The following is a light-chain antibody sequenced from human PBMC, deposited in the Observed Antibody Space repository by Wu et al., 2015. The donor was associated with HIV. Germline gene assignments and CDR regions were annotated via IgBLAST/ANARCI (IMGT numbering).Light chain of an antibody. CDR2: GAS. CDR3: QQYDNWPRRT. Sequence: EIVMTQAPATLSVPPGERATLSCRASQSVRSNLAWYQQKPGQAPRLLMYGASKRATDIPARFSGSGSGTEFTLTISSLQSEDVAVYYCQQYDNWPRRTFGQGTKVEIK. V-gene: IGKV3-15*01. J-gene: IGKJ1*01. CDR1: QSVRSN.